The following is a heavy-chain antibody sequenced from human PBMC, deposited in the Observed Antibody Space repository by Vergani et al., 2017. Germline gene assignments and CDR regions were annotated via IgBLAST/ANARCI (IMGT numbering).Heavy chain of an antibody. J-gene: IGHJ4*02. Sequence: KKPGASVKVSCKVSGYTLTELSMHWVRQAPGKGLEWMGGFAPSDGETIYAQKFQGRVTMTEDTSTDTAYMELSSLRSEDTAVYYCATGLDSSGQKTRAWGQGTLVTVSS. D-gene: IGHD3-22*01. CDR3: ATGLDSSGQKTRA. CDR2: FAPSDGET. CDR1: GYTLTELS. V-gene: IGHV1-24*01.